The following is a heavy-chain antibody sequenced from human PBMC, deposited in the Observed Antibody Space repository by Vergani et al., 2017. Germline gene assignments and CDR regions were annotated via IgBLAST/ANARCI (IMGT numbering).Heavy chain of an antibody. Sequence: VQLLESGGGLVQPGGSLRLSCAASGFTFSSYAMSWVRQAPGKGLEWVVGISFDGTNEYYPDLVKGRFTISRDIAKNTLYLQVRSLRLEDTGVYHCVRDRGLCAGGRCYTEAWDYWGQETPVTVSS. V-gene: IGHV3-30*03. J-gene: IGHJ4*02. CDR1: GFTFSSYA. CDR3: VRDRGLCAGGRCYTEAWDY. D-gene: IGHD2-2*02. CDR2: ISFDGTNE.